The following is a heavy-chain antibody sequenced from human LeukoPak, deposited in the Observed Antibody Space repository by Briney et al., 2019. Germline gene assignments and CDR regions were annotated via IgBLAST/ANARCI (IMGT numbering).Heavy chain of an antibody. J-gene: IGHJ4*02. CDR2: ISGSGGST. Sequence: GGSLRLSCAASGFTFSSYAMSWVRQAPGKGLEWVSAISGSGGSTYYADSVKGRFTISRDNSKNTLYLQMNSLRAEDTAVYYCAKVQTYSSSSELDYWGQGTLVTVSS. CDR3: AKVQTYSSSSELDY. D-gene: IGHD6-13*01. CDR1: GFTFSSYA. V-gene: IGHV3-23*01.